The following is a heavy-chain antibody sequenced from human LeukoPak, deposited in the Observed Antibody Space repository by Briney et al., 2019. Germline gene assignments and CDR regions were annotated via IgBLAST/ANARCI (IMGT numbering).Heavy chain of an antibody. J-gene: IGHJ4*02. CDR3: ASAYSSGSKPFDDY. Sequence: GGSLRLSCAASGFTFSNYWMTWVRQAPGKGLEWVANINQDGSEKYYMDSVRGRFTISRDNAKSSLFLQMSSLRAEDTAVYYCASAYSSGSKPFDDYWGPGSLVTVSS. V-gene: IGHV3-7*01. CDR1: GFTFSNYW. D-gene: IGHD6-19*01. CDR2: INQDGSEK.